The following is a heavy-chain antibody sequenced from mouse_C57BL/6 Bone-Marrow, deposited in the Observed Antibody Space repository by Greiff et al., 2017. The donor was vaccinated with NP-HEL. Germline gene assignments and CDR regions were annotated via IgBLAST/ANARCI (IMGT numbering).Heavy chain of an antibody. CDR1: GYTFTSYG. V-gene: IGHV1-81*01. CDR3: ARGDYYGSTTWFAY. Sequence: QVQLQQSGAELARPGASLKLSCKASGYTFTSYGISWVKQRTGQGLEWIGEIYPRSGNTYYNEKFKGKATLTADKSSSTAYMELRSLTSEDSAVYFCARGDYYGSTTWFAYWGQGTLVTVSA. D-gene: IGHD1-1*01. J-gene: IGHJ3*01. CDR2: IYPRSGNT.